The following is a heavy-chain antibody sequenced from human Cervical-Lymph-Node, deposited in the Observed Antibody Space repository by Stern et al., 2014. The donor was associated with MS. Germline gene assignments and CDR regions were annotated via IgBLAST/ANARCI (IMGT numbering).Heavy chain of an antibody. CDR3: ATGAHGMDV. D-gene: IGHD3-10*01. Sequence: VQLVESGAEVKQVGSSVKVSCKASGDTLSTHTINWVRQAPGQGLEWMGGIIPVFDAPNYAQKFQGRVRITSDEITNTAHMELSSLRSEDTAIYYCATGAHGMDVWGQGTAVTVSS. V-gene: IGHV1-69*01. CDR2: IIPVFDAP. J-gene: IGHJ6*02. CDR1: GDTLSTHT.